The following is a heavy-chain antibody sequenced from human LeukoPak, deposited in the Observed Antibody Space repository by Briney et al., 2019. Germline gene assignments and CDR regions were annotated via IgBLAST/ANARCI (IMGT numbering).Heavy chain of an antibody. Sequence: PSETLSLTCAVYGGSFSGQYWGWIRQPPGKGLEWIGEINHGGSISYNASLKSLVTTSLDTSKNQFSLKLSSVTAADTAVYYCAGGDYHGSESYANYWGQGTLVTVSS. D-gene: IGHD3-10*01. CDR3: AGGDYHGSESYANY. CDR1: GGSFSGQY. V-gene: IGHV4-34*01. J-gene: IGHJ4*02. CDR2: INHGGSI.